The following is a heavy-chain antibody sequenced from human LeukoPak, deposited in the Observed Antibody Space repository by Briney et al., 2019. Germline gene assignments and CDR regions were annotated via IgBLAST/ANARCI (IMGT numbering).Heavy chain of an antibody. CDR1: GFTFSSYS. V-gene: IGHV3-21*01. Sequence: PGGSLRLSCAASGFTFSSYSMNWVRQAPGKGLEWVSSISSSSSYIYHADSVKGRFTISRDNAKNSLYLQMNSLRAEDTAVYYCARARQATVDFDYWGQGTLVTVSS. J-gene: IGHJ4*02. D-gene: IGHD4-23*01. CDR3: ARARQATVDFDY. CDR2: ISSSSSYI.